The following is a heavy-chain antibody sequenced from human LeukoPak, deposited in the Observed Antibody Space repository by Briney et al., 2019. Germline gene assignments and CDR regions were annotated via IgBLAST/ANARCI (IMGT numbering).Heavy chain of an antibody. Sequence: SETLSLTCTASGGSISSSSYYWGWIRQPPGKGLEWIGSIYYSGSTYYNPSLKSRVTISVDTSKNQFSLKLSSVTAADTAVYYCARDLNYYGSGSSNNGGFDYWGQGTLVTVSS. V-gene: IGHV4-39*07. D-gene: IGHD3-10*01. CDR2: IYYSGST. J-gene: IGHJ4*02. CDR3: ARDLNYYGSGSSNNGGFDY. CDR1: GGSISSSSYY.